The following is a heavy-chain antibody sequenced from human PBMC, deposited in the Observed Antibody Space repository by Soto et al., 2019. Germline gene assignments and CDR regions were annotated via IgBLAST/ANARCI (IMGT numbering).Heavy chain of an antibody. V-gene: IGHV4-59*01. CDR3: ARGSEAWFDP. J-gene: IGHJ5*02. Sequence: SETLSLTCTVSGDSISSYFWSWIRQPPGKGLEWIGYVYSTEITNYTPSLKSRVAMSIDTSKNQFSLKVRSVTAADTAVYYCARGSEAWFDPWGQGTLVTVSS. CDR1: GDSISSYF. CDR2: VYSTEIT.